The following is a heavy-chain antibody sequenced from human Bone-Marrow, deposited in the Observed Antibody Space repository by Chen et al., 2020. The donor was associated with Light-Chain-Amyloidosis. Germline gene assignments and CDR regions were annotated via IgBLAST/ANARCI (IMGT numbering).Heavy chain of an antibody. J-gene: IGHJ3*02. V-gene: IGHV3-23*04. CDR1: GFAFSSYA. Sequence: EVQLVESGGGLLQRGGSLRLSCAASGFAFSSYAMSWVRQAPGKGLEWVSTIRGSGGSREYGDCVKGRLTISRDNSKNALFLQMNSLRAEDTAVYYCAKDISYDDILPGYPADAFDIWGQGTMVTVSS. CDR3: AKDISYDDILPGYPADAFDI. CDR2: IRGSGGSR. D-gene: IGHD3-9*01.